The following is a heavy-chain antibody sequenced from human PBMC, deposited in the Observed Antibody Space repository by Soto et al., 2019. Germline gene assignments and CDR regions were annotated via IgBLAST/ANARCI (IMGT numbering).Heavy chain of an antibody. J-gene: IGHJ6*02. CDR1: GYTFTNYG. V-gene: IGHV1-18*01. Sequence: QVQVVQSGDEVKKPGASVKVSCKASGYTFTNYGFSWVRQAPGQGLEWMGWISGYNGNTKYAEKFQGRVTMTTDTSXXTAEMARRSLRSDATAVYYCAREGQAPYYYYGMDVWGQGAAVTVSS. CDR3: AREGQAPYYYYGMDV. CDR2: ISGYNGNT.